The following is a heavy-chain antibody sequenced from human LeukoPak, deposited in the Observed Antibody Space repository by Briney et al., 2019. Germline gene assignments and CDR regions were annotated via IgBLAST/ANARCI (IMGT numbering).Heavy chain of an antibody. CDR2: MNPNSGNT. J-gene: IGHJ4*02. D-gene: IGHD3-10*01. V-gene: IGHV1-8*01. Sequence: GASVKVSCKASGYTFTSYDINWVRQATGQGLEWMGWMNPNSGNTGYAQKFQGRVTMTRNTSISTAYMELSSLRSEDTAVYYCARSPVLLWFGELSPPDYWGQGTLVTVSS. CDR1: GYTFTSYD. CDR3: ARSPVLLWFGELSPPDY.